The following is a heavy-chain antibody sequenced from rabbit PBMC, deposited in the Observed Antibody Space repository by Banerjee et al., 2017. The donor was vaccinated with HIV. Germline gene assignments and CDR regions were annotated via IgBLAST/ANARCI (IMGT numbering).Heavy chain of an antibody. V-gene: IGHV1S40*01. CDR1: GFSFSDSYY. D-gene: IGHD3-1*01. J-gene: IGHJ4*01. CDR3: AGGMPGNL. Sequence: QSLEESGGDLVKPGASLTLTCTASGFSFSDSYYITWVRQAPGKGLEWIASIDTGSGSTYYASWATGRFTISKTSSTTVTLQMTSLTAADTATYFCAGGMPGNLWGQGTLVTVS. CDR2: IDTGSGST.